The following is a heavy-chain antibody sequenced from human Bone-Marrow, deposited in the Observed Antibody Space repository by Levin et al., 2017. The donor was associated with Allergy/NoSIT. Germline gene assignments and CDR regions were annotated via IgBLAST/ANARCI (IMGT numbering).Heavy chain of an antibody. V-gene: IGHV4-59*01. D-gene: IGHD2-15*01. J-gene: IGHJ6*02. Sequence: GSLRLSCTVTGDSLSHGYWTWVRQVPEKGLEWLGNIDNRGNTNYNPSLKSRVTISSDTSRNLFSLRLRSVTSPDSGVYYCARGGYCSGSACLSFYGLDVWGQGTSVTVSS. CDR3: ARGGYCSGSACLSFYGLDV. CDR1: GDSLSHGY. CDR2: IDNRGNT.